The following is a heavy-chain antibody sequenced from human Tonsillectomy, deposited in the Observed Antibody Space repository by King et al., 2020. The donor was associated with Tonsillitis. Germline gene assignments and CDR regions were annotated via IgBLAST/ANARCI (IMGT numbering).Heavy chain of an antibody. V-gene: IGHV3-7*01. Sequence: EVQLVESGGGLVQPGGSLRLSCAASRFTFSNYWMAWVRQAPGKGLEWVANINEDGSAKYYVDSLKCRFTISRDNAQNSLVLQMYSLRAEDTAVYFCARAGYSSGYDYWGQGILVTVSS. J-gene: IGHJ4*01. CDR2: INEDGSAK. D-gene: IGHD6-19*01. CDR3: ARAGYSSGYDY. CDR1: RFTFSNYW.